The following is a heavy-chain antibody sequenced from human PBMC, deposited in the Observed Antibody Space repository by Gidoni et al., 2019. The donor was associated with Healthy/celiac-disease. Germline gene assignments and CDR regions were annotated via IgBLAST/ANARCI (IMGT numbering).Heavy chain of an antibody. V-gene: IGHV1-2*04. CDR3: ARAGEIFYYYDSSGYYGPFDY. D-gene: IGHD3-22*01. CDR1: GYTFTGSY. CDR2: INPNSGGT. J-gene: IGHJ4*02. Sequence: QVQLVQSGAEVKKPGASVQVSCKASGYTFTGSYMHWVRQAPGQGLEWMGWINPNSGGTNYAQKFQGWVTMTRDTSISTAYMELSRLRSDDTAVYYCARAGEIFYYYDSSGYYGPFDYWGQGTLVTVSS.